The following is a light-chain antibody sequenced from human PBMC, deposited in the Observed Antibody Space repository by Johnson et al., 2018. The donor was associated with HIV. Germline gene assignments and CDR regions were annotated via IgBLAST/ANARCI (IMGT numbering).Light chain of an antibody. V-gene: IGLV1-51*01. CDR2: DNN. Sequence: QAALTQPPSVSAAPGQKVTISCSGSSSNIGNNYVSWYQQLPGRAPKLLIYDNNKRPSGIPDRFSGSKSGTSATLGITGLQTGDEAEYYCGTWDSSLRVGFVGTGTKVPVL. J-gene: IGLJ1*01. CDR3: GTWDSSLRVGF. CDR1: SSNIGNNY.